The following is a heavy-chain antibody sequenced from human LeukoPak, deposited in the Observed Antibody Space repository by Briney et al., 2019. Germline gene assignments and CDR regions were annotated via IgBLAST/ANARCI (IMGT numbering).Heavy chain of an antibody. V-gene: IGHV3-23*01. Sequence: GGSLRLSCAASGITFNYYAMSWVRQAPGKGLEWVSGINVLGSSTYYGDSVKGRFTISRDNSKNTLYLQMNSLRAEDTAVYYCAKIARDYYGSGSYPADYWGQGTLVTVSS. J-gene: IGHJ4*02. D-gene: IGHD3-10*01. CDR3: AKIARDYYGSGSYPADY. CDR2: INVLGSST. CDR1: GITFNYYA.